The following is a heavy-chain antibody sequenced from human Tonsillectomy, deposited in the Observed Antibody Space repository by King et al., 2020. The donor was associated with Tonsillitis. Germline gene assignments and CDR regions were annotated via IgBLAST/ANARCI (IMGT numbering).Heavy chain of an antibody. CDR2: ISYDGSNK. V-gene: IGHV3-30-3*01. Sequence: VQLVESGGGVVQPGRSLRLSCAASGFTFSNYAMHWVRQAPGKGLEWVAVISYDGSNKYYADSVKGRFTISRDNYKNTLYLQMNSLRADDTAVFYCASDMMRDYGDYRRKYYSYGMDVWGQGTTVTVSS. J-gene: IGHJ6*02. CDR3: ASDMMRDYGDYRRKYYSYGMDV. CDR1: GFTFSNYA. D-gene: IGHD4-17*01.